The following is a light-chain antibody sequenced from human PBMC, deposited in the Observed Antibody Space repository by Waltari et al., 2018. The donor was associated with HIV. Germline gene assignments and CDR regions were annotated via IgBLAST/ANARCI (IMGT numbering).Light chain of an antibody. J-gene: IGKJ3*01. CDR3: QQLSSFPLT. CDR1: QAVANK. CDR2: DAS. Sequence: DNQTTQSPSSRSASVGDRVAINCRASQAVANKVIWFQQKPGKAPKLLIYDASRLPSGVPSRFSGSGSGTDFTLSINDVQPDDFASYFCQQLSSFPLTFGPGTRVDVK. V-gene: IGKV1-39*01.